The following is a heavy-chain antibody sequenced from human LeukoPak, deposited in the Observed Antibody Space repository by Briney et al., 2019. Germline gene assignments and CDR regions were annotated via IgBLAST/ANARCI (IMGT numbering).Heavy chain of an antibody. CDR1: GGSITTSSSY. V-gene: IGHV4-39*07. CDR3: ARSLVGATILVAFDI. Sequence: PSETLSLTCTVSGGSITTSSSYWGWIRQPPGKGLQWIANIYYSGHTYYNPSLESRATISLDTSRNQFSLKLSSLTAADTAVYYCARSLVGATILVAFDIWGQGTMVTVSS. D-gene: IGHD1-26*01. J-gene: IGHJ3*02. CDR2: IYYSGHT.